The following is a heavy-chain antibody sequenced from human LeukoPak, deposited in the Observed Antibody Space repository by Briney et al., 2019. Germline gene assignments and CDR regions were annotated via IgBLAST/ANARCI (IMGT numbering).Heavy chain of an antibody. D-gene: IGHD2-15*01. V-gene: IGHV4-61*02. Sequence: PSETLSLTCTVSGGSMSSGSYYWSWIRQPAGKGLEWIGRIYTSGSTNYNPSLKSRVTISIDTSKNQFSLKLSSVTAADTAVYYCARGAHCSGGSCHSVSDYWGQGTLVTVSS. CDR3: ARGAHCSGGSCHSVSDY. J-gene: IGHJ4*02. CDR1: GGSMSSGSYY. CDR2: IYTSGST.